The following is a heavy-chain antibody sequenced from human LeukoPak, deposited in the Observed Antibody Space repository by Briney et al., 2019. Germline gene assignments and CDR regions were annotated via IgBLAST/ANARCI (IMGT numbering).Heavy chain of an antibody. CDR2: INRSGST. J-gene: IGHJ3*02. D-gene: IGHD6-13*01. Sequence: SETPSLTCGIYGGSFSGYYWNWIRQPPGKGLEWIGEINRSGSTNYNPSLKSRVTISVDTSKIQFSLKLNSVTAADTAVYYCARYSSSWPDAFDIWGLGTIVTVSS. CDR1: GGSFSGYY. CDR3: ARYSSSWPDAFDI. V-gene: IGHV4-34*01.